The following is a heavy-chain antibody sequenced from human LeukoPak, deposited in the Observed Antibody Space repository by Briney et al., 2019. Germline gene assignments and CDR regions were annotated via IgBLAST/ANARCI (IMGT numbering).Heavy chain of an antibody. CDR2: IYTSGST. V-gene: IGHV4-61*02. J-gene: IGHJ6*03. CDR3: AGVGYCSSTSCYTESYYYYYMDV. Sequence: SETLSLTCTVSGGSISSGSYYWSWIRQPAGKGLEWIGRIYTSGSTNYNPSLKSRVTISVDTSKNQFSLKLSSVTAADTAVYYCAGVGYCSSTSCYTESYYYYYMDVWGKGTTVTVSS. D-gene: IGHD2-2*02. CDR1: GGSISSGSYY.